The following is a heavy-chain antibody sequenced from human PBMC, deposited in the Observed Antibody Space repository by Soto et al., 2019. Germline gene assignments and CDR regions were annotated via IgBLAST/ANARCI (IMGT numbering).Heavy chain of an antibody. CDR2: ISAYNGNT. Sequence: QVQLLQSGAEVKKPGASVKVSCKASGYTFTSYGISWVRQAPGQGLEWMGWISAYNGNTNYAQKLQGRVTMTTDTSTSTAHMELRSLRSDDTAVYCCPRELIYGSVSYYWGQGTLVTVSS. CDR1: GYTFTSYG. V-gene: IGHV1-18*01. D-gene: IGHD3-10*01. CDR3: PRELIYGSVSYY. J-gene: IGHJ4*02.